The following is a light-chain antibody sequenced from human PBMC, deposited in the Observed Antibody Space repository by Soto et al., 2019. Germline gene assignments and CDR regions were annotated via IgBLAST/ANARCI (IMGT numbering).Light chain of an antibody. Sequence: DIQMTQSPSTLSASVGDRVTITCRASQSISGWLAWYQQKPGKAPRLLIYKASSLQSGVPSRFSGNGSGTEFTLTSSSMQPDDDATYYGQEYNSHSRYTFGQGTKLEVK. V-gene: IGKV1-5*03. CDR3: QEYNSHSRYT. CDR1: QSISGW. CDR2: KAS. J-gene: IGKJ2*01.